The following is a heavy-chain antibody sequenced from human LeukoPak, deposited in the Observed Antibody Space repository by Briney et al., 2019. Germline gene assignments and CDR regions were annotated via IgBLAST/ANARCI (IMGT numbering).Heavy chain of an antibody. D-gene: IGHD2-2*01. CDR3: ARDWLVVQPYIMDV. CDR1: RGSISSHY. V-gene: IGHV4-59*11. Sequence: SETLSLTCSDSRGSISSHYWSWLPQPPWWGMEWIGYISYSGYTSNNPSLMGRVTISLDTSKNQFSLRLTSVTAADTAVYYCARDWLVVQPYIMDVWGQGITVTVSS. CDR2: ISYSGYT. J-gene: IGHJ6*02.